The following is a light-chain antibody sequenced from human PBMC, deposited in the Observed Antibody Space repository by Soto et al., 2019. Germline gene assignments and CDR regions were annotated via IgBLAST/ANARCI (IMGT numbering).Light chain of an antibody. V-gene: IGKV3-11*01. Sequence: EIVLTQSPATLSLSPGERATLSCRASQSVSSHLAWYQQKPGQAPRLLIYDASNRATGIPARFSGSGSGTDFTLTISSLEPEDFAVYYCHQRSNWPPLLTFGGGTKVEIK. CDR1: QSVSSH. CDR2: DAS. CDR3: HQRSNWPPLLT. J-gene: IGKJ4*01.